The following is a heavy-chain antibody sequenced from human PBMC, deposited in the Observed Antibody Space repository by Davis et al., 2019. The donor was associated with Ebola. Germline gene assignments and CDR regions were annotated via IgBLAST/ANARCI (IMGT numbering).Heavy chain of an antibody. CDR3: ARRGYYYGSGTMGFDP. V-gene: IGHV5-51*01. J-gene: IGHJ5*02. D-gene: IGHD3-10*01. Sequence: GESLKISCKGSGYSFTSYWIGWVRQMPGKGLEWMGIIYPGDSDTRYSPSFQGQVTISADKSISTAYLQWTSLKASDTAMYYCARRGYYYGSGTMGFDPWGQGTLVTVSS. CDR2: IYPGDSDT. CDR1: GYSFTSYW.